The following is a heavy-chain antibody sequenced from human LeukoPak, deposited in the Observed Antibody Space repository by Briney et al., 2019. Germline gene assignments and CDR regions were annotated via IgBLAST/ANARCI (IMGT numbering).Heavy chain of an antibody. CDR1: GFTFSRHG. CDR3: ARGGYSYGLYYFDY. D-gene: IGHD5-18*01. CDR2: ISSSSSYI. Sequence: GGSLRLSCAASGFTFSRHGMNWVRQAPGKGLEWVSSISSSSSYIYYADSVKGRFTISRDNAKNSLYLQMNSLRAEDTAVYYCARGGYSYGLYYFDYWGQGTLVTVSS. V-gene: IGHV3-21*01. J-gene: IGHJ4*02.